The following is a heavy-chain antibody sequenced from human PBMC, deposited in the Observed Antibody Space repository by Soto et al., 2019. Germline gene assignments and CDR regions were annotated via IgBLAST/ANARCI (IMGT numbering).Heavy chain of an antibody. CDR1: GFTFSTYW. V-gene: IGHV3-7*03. J-gene: IGHJ5*02. D-gene: IGHD2-15*01. Sequence: EVQLVESGGDLVQPGGSLRLSCAASGFTFSTYWMTWVRKTPGKGLEWVADINPDGSEKYYVDSVKGRFTISRDNAKNSLYLQMTSLRAEDTAVYYCVRDLGMPGYCSGGTCRGLDPWGQGTLVTVSS. CDR3: VRDLGMPGYCSGGTCRGLDP. CDR2: INPDGSEK.